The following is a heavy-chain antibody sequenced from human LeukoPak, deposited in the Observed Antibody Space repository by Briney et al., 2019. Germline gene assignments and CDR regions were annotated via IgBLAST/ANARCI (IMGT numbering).Heavy chain of an antibody. CDR2: TYYRSKWYN. CDR1: GGSLPSNCAA. J-gene: IGHJ3*02. CDR3: ARAHDSALDDFDI. D-gene: IGHD3-22*01. V-gene: IGHV6-1*01. Sequence: QTLSLTCLICGGSLPSNCAAWNWIRQSPSGGLEWLGRTYYRSKWYNDYAVSVKSRITINPDTSKNQFSLQLNSVTPEDTAVYYCARAHDSALDDFDIWGQGTMVTVSS.